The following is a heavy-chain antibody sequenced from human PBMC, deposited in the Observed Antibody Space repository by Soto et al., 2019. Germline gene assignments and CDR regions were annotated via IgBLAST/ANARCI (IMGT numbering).Heavy chain of an antibody. CDR2: ISYDGSNK. CDR1: GFTFSSYA. V-gene: IGHV3-30-3*01. Sequence: GGSLRLSCAASGFTFSSYAMHWVRQAPGKGLEWVAVISYDGSNKYYADSVKGRFTISRDNSRNTLYLQMNSLRAEDTAVYYCARDNYYDSSGYYSDYWGQGTLVTVSS. J-gene: IGHJ4*02. D-gene: IGHD3-22*01. CDR3: ARDNYYDSSGYYSDY.